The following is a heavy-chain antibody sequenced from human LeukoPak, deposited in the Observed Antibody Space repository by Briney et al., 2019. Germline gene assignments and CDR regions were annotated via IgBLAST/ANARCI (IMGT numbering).Heavy chain of an antibody. CDR3: ARDPGIVATRFEDYYYYYGMDV. Sequence: GASVKVSCKASGYTFTSYGISWVRQAPGQGLEWMGWISAYNGNTNYAQKLQGRVTMTTDTSTSTAYMELRSLRSDDTAVYYCARDPGIVATRFEDYYYYYGMDVWGQGTTVTVSS. CDR2: ISAYNGNT. D-gene: IGHD5-12*01. V-gene: IGHV1-18*01. J-gene: IGHJ6*02. CDR1: GYTFTSYG.